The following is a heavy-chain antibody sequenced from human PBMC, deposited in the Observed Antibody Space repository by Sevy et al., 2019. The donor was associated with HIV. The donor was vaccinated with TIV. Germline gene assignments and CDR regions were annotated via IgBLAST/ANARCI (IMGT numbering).Heavy chain of an antibody. V-gene: IGHV3-15*01. CDR1: GGSFSGYY. Sequence: ETLSLTCAVYGGSFSGYYWSWVRQAPGKGLEWVGRIKSEIDGGAIDYAAPVKGRFSISREDSKNTVYLQMNSLKTEDTAVYYCITDPGYRGYDEEVINYYYYGMDVWGQGTTVTVSS. CDR2: IKSEIDGGAI. D-gene: IGHD5-12*01. CDR3: ITDPGYRGYDEEVINYYYYGMDV. J-gene: IGHJ6*02.